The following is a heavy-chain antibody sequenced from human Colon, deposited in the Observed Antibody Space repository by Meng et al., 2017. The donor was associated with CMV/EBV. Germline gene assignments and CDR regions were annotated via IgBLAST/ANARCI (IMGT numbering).Heavy chain of an antibody. CDR2: INTDGCRT. J-gene: IGHJ5*02. Sequence: GESLKISCEGSGYTFSDYWMRWVRQVPGKGLVWVARINTDGCRTRYGDSVNGQVVISGDNAKNTVYLQMNSLRAEDTAVYFCAREGRGGVPAPMGDLWGQGTLVTVSS. V-gene: IGHV3-74*01. CDR3: AREGRGGVPAPMGDL. D-gene: IGHD2-2*01. CDR1: GYTFSDYW.